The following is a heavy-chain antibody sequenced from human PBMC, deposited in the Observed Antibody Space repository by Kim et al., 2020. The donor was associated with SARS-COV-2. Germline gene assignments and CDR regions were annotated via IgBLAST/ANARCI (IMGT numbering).Heavy chain of an antibody. CDR3: ARDPRSGIAAAGTPP. J-gene: IGHJ4*02. CDR1: GFTFSSYS. Sequence: GGSLRLSCAASGFTFSSYSMNWVRQAPGKGLEWVSSISSSSSYIYYADSVKGRFTISRDNAKNSLYLQMNSLRAEDTAVYYCARDPRSGIAAAGTPPWGQGTLVTVSS. CDR2: ISSSSSYI. D-gene: IGHD6-13*01. V-gene: IGHV3-21*01.